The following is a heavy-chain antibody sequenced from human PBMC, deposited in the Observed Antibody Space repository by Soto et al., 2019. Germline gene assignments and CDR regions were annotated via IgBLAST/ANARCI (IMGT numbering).Heavy chain of an antibody. CDR1: GGIFSTFI. CDR3: ARAIRGSCDYDPYGMDV. V-gene: IGHV1-69*01. J-gene: IGHJ6*02. Sequence: QVQLVQSGAEVRKPGSSVNVSCKAFGGIFSTFIITWVRQAPGQGLEWMGGIIPLFNTSKYAQQFQGRVTMTADESTSTGYMELKSLTSEDTAVYYCARAIRGSCDYDPYGMDVWGQGTTVTVSS. CDR2: IIPLFNTS. D-gene: IGHD3-16*01.